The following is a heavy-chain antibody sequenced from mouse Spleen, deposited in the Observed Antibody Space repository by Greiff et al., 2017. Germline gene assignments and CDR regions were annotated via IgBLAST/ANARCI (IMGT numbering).Heavy chain of an antibody. D-gene: IGHD1-1*01. CDR3: AREVLLRVWFDV. Sequence: EVKLVESGGDLVKPGGSLKLSCAASGFTFSSYGMSWVRQTPDKRLEWVATISSGGSYTYYPDSVKGRFTISRDNAKNTLYLQMSSLKSEDTAMYYCAREVLLRVWFDVWGTGTTVTVSS. CDR2: ISSGGSYT. CDR1: GFTFSSYG. J-gene: IGHJ1*03. V-gene: IGHV5-6*01.